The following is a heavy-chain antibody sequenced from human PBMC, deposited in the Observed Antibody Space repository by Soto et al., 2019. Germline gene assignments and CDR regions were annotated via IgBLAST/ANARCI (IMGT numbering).Heavy chain of an antibody. CDR3: ARWIVTMPRRSYYFDY. CDR2: INAGNGDT. Sequence: ASVKVSCKDSGYTFTSYAMHWVRQAPGQRLEWMGWINAGNGDTRYSQNFQGRVTITRDTSASTAYMELSSLISEDAAVYYCARWIVTMPRRSYYFDYWGQGTLVSVSS. D-gene: IGHD2-2*01. V-gene: IGHV1-3*01. CDR1: GYTFTSYA. J-gene: IGHJ4*02.